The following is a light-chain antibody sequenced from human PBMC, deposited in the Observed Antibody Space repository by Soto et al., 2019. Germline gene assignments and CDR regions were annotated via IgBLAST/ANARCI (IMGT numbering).Light chain of an antibody. Sequence: EVVMTQSPATVPVSLGGRVTLSCRASQSVGSNLAWYQQKPCQPPRLLIYEASKRDTGVPTRFSGSGSGTEFTLTITSLQSEDFAIYYCQQYNHWPPWTFGQGTKVEVK. CDR1: QSVGSN. J-gene: IGKJ1*01. V-gene: IGKV3D-15*01. CDR3: QQYNHWPPWT. CDR2: EAS.